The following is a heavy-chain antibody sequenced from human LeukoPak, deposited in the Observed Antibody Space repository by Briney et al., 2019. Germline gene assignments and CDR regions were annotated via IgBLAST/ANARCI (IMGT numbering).Heavy chain of an antibody. Sequence: GGSLRLSCAASGFTFSSYGMHWVRQAPGKGMESVAVIWYDGSNKYYADSVKGRFTISRDNSKNTLYLQMNSLRAEDTAVYYCAREEALAAAGGGDYWGQGTLVTVSS. CDR1: GFTFSSYG. V-gene: IGHV3-33*01. CDR3: AREEALAAAGGGDY. D-gene: IGHD6-13*01. J-gene: IGHJ4*02. CDR2: IWYDGSNK.